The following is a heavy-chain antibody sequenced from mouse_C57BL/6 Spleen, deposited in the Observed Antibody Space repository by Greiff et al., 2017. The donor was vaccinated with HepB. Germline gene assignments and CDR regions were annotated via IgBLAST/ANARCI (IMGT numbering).Heavy chain of an antibody. J-gene: IGHJ1*03. D-gene: IGHD1-1*01. CDR1: GYTFTSYW. CDR3: ARFFITTDWYFDV. CDR2: INPSNGGT. V-gene: IGHV1-53*01. Sequence: QAQLQQPGTELVKPGASVKLSCKASGYTFTSYWMHWVKQRPGQGLEWIGNINPSNGGTNYNEKFKSKATLTVDKSSSTAYMQLSSLTSEDSAVYYCARFFITTDWYFDVWGTGTTVTVSS.